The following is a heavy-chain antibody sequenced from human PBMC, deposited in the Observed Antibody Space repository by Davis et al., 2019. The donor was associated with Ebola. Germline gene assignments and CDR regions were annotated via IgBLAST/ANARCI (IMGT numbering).Heavy chain of an antibody. CDR1: GYTFTGYY. D-gene: IGHD6-13*01. V-gene: IGHV1-46*03. J-gene: IGHJ4*02. Sequence: ASVKVSCKASGYTFTGYYMHWVRQAPGQGLEWMGIINPSGGSTSYAQKFQGRVTMTRDTSTSTVYMELSSLRSEDTAVYYCARAGIAAGFDYWGQGTLVTVSS. CDR3: ARAGIAAGFDY. CDR2: INPSGGST.